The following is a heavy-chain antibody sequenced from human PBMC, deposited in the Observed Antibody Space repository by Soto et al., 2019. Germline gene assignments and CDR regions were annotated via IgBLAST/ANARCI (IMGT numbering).Heavy chain of an antibody. J-gene: IGHJ4*02. CDR2: ISYDGSNK. V-gene: IGHV3-30*18. D-gene: IGHD6-19*01. Sequence: GSLRLSCAASGFTFSSYGMHWVRQAPGKGLEWVAVISYDGSNKYYADSVKGRFTISRDNSKNTLYLQMNSLRAEDTAVYYCAKGLLLTISGWLDYWGQGTLVTVSS. CDR1: GFTFSSYG. CDR3: AKGLLLTISGWLDY.